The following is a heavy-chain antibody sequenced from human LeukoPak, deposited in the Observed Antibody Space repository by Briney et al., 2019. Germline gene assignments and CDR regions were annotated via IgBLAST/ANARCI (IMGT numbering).Heavy chain of an antibody. CDR3: ARGDYHSKFDY. V-gene: IGHV3-53*03. CDR2: ISGFGDT. CDR1: GGSFSGYY. D-gene: IGHD4-17*01. Sequence: ETLSLTCAVYGGSFSGYYWSWIRQPPGKGLEWVSVISGFGDTYYADSVKGRFTISRDNSKNTLYLQMNSLRAEDTAVYYCARGDYHSKFDYWGQGTLVTVSS. J-gene: IGHJ4*02.